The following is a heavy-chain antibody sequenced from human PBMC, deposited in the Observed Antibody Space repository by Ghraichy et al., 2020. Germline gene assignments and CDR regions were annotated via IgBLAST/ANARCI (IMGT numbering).Heavy chain of an antibody. J-gene: IGHJ6*03. V-gene: IGHV3-7*03. D-gene: IGHD6-6*01. Sequence: GESLNISCAASGFTFSSYWMSWVRQAPGKGLEWVANIKQDGSEKYYVDSVKGRFTISRDNAKNSLYLQMNSLRAEDTAVYYCARGGPSIAEGYYYYYYMDVWGKGTTVTVSS. CDR3: ARGGPSIAEGYYYYYYMDV. CDR2: IKQDGSEK. CDR1: GFTFSSYW.